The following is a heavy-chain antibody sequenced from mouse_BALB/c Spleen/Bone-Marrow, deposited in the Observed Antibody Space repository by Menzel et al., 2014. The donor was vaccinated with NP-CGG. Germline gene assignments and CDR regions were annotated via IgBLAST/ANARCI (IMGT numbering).Heavy chain of an antibody. CDR2: ISDGGGHT. CDR1: GFSFSDHY. J-gene: IGHJ3*01. CDR3: ARDGDYRYAWFSY. V-gene: IGHV5-4*02. Sequence: EVQGVESGGRLVKSGGSLKLSCAASGFSFSDHYMYWVRQTPEKRLEWVATISDGGGHTYYSDSVKGRFTISRDNAKNNLYLQMSSLKSEDTAMYHCARDGDYRYAWFSYWGQGTPVTVSA. D-gene: IGHD2-14*01.